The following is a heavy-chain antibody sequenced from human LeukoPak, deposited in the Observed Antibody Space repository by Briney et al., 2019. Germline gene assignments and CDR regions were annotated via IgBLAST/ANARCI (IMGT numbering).Heavy chain of an antibody. CDR2: IGPSGDT. D-gene: IGHD3-22*01. J-gene: IGHJ4*02. Sequence: GGSLRLSCAASGCTFSTYDMHWVRQATGKGLEWVSAIGPSGDTYYSGSVRGRFTISRENAKSSFYLQMNSLTAEDTAVYYCATSYDSAGNNWGQGTLVTVSS. V-gene: IGHV3-13*01. CDR3: ATSYDSAGNN. CDR1: GCTFSTYD.